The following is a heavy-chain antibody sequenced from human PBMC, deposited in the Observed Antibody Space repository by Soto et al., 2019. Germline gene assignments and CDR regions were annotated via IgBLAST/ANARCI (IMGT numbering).Heavy chain of an antibody. J-gene: IGHJ4*02. CDR3: ARDLTSEYYYDSSGLDY. CDR2: ISSSSSTI. V-gene: IGHV3-48*02. Sequence: GSLRLSCAASGFTFSSYSMNWVRQAPGKGLEWVSYISSSSSTIYYADSVKGRFTISRDNAKNSLYLQMNSLRDEDTAVYYCARDLTSEYYYDSSGLDYWGQGTLVTVSS. D-gene: IGHD3-22*01. CDR1: GFTFSSYS.